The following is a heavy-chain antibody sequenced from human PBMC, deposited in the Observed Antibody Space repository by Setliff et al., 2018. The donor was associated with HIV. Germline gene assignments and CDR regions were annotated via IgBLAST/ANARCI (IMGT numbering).Heavy chain of an antibody. CDR1: GYTFTNYD. V-gene: IGHV1-18*01. CDR2: ISTYSGNT. CDR3: ARVRGWSRTHTRGFDY. Sequence: EASVKVSCKASGYTFTNYDISWVRQAPGHGLKWMGWISTYSGNTDYAQKLQGRVTMTADTSTSTAYMELRSLRSDDTAVYYRARVRGWSRTHTRGFDYWGQGTLVTVSS. D-gene: IGHD3-10*01. J-gene: IGHJ4*02.